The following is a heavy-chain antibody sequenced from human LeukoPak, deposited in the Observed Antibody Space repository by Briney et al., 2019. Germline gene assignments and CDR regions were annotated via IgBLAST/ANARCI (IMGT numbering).Heavy chain of an antibody. Sequence: SETLSLTCTVSGGSISRSSYYWGWIRQPPGKGLEWIGSIYSSGSTYYNPSLKSRVTISVDTSKSQFSLNLSSVTAADTAVYYCARDDRGWYYFDCWGQGTLVTVSS. CDR2: IYSSGST. CDR1: GGSISRSSYY. V-gene: IGHV4-39*07. J-gene: IGHJ4*02. D-gene: IGHD6-19*01. CDR3: ARDDRGWYYFDC.